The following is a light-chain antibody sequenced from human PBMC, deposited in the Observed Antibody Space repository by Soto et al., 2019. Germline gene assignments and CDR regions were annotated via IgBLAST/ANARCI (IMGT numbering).Light chain of an antibody. CDR3: LLYIGGQLGV. J-gene: IGLJ2*01. V-gene: IGLV7-43*01. CDR1: TGAVTSGYY. CDR2: STN. Sequence: QAVVTQEPSLTVSPGGTVTLTCATSTGAVTSGYYPNWFQQKPGQAPRALIYSTNNKYSWTPARFSGSLLGGKAALTLSGVQLEDEADYYCLLYIGGQLGVFGGGTKLTVL.